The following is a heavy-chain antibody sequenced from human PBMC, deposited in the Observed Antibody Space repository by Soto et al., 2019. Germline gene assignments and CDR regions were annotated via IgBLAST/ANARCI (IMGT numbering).Heavy chain of an antibody. CDR3: ARDASPDFWSGYYDY. Sequence: HLVQSGAEVKQPGASVRVSCKASTYTFKDYFLHWVRQAPGQGLEWMGWINPNNGATEYAQKFQGRVTMTSDTSISTAYIEVSGLKSSDTAVYYCARDASPDFWSGYYDYWGQGTLITVST. CDR1: TYTFKDYF. CDR2: INPNNGAT. V-gene: IGHV1-2*02. D-gene: IGHD3-3*01. J-gene: IGHJ4*02.